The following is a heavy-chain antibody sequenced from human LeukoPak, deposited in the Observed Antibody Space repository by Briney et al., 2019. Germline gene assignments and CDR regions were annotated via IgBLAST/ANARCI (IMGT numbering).Heavy chain of an antibody. J-gene: IGHJ3*02. D-gene: IGHD6-19*01. Sequence: PSETLSLTCAVYGGSFSGYYWSWIRQPPGXGLEWIGEINHSGSTNYNPSLKSRVTISVDTSKNQFSLKLSSVTAADTAVYYCAREVRAVAGTWWSRAFDIWGQGTMVTVSS. CDR2: INHSGST. V-gene: IGHV4-34*01. CDR1: GGSFSGYY. CDR3: AREVRAVAGTWWSRAFDI.